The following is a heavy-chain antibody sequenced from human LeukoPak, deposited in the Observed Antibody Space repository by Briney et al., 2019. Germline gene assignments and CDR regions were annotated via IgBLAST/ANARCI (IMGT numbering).Heavy chain of an antibody. D-gene: IGHD3-3*01. CDR2: IYYSGST. J-gene: IGHJ5*02. CDR3: ARVMDFWSGTNWFDP. V-gene: IGHV4-59*01. Sequence: RASETLSLTCTVSGGPISSYYWSWIPQPPGKGLEWIGYIYYSGSTNYNPSRKSRVTISVDTSKNQFSLKLSSVTAADTAVYYCARVMDFWSGTNWFDPWGQGTLVTVSS. CDR1: GGPISSYY.